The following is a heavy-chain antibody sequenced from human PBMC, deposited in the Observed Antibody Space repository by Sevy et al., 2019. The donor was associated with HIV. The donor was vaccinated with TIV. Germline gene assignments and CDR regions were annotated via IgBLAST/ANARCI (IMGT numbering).Heavy chain of an antibody. Sequence: ASVKVSCKASGYTFTGYYRHWVRQAPGQGLEWMGWINPNSGGTNYAQMFQGRVTMTRDTSISTAYMELSRLRSDDTAVYYCARDLYGDYRYYYYYYGMDVWGQGTTVTVSS. CDR2: INPNSGGT. CDR1: GYTFTGYY. V-gene: IGHV1-2*02. CDR3: ARDLYGDYRYYYYYYGMDV. D-gene: IGHD4-17*01. J-gene: IGHJ6*02.